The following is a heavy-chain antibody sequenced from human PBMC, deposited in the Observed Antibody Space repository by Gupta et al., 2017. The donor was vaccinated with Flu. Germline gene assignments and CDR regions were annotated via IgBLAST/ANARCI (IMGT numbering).Heavy chain of an antibody. CDR3: ARDRGVAPTSWYYFDL. D-gene: IGHD3-3*01. J-gene: IGHJ4*02. CDR2: ISGGGGST. V-gene: IGHV3-23*01. CDR1: YA. Sequence: YAMNWVRQAPGKGLEWVAAISGGGGSTFYADSVKGRFYISRDTSAGTLFLQMNSLTVADTGTYFCARDRGVAPTSWYYFDLWGQGTLVAVS.